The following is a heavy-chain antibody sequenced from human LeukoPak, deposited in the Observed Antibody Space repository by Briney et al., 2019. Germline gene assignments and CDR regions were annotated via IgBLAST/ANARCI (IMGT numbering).Heavy chain of an antibody. D-gene: IGHD3-9*01. CDR1: GGTFSSYA. V-gene: IGHV1-69*13. J-gene: IGHJ6*02. Sequence: GASVKVSCKASGGTFSSYAISWVRQAPGQGLEWMGGIIPIFGTANYAQKFQGRVTITADESTSTAYMELSSLRSEDTAVYYCARHRPLLRYFDWLLSEGTDYYYYYGMDVWGQGTTVTVSS. CDR2: IIPIFGTA. CDR3: ARHRPLLRYFDWLLSEGTDYYYYYGMDV.